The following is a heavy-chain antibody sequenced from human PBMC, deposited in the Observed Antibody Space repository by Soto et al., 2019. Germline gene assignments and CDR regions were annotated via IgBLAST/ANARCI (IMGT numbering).Heavy chain of an antibody. Sequence: ASVKVSCKASGYTFTGYYMHWVRQAPGQGLEWMGWINPNSGGTNYAQKFQGWVTMTRDTSISTAYMELSRLRSDDTAVYYCARGRGGYLHSSGHTHNYLDSWGQGTLVTVSS. V-gene: IGHV1-2*04. D-gene: IGHD6-19*01. CDR2: INPNSGGT. CDR1: GYTFTGYY. CDR3: ARGRGGYLHSSGHTHNYLDS. J-gene: IGHJ4*02.